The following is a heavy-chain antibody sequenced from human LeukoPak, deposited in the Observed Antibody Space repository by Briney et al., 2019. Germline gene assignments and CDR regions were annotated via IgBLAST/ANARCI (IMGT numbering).Heavy chain of an antibody. J-gene: IGHJ4*02. Sequence: GGSLRLSCAASGFTFSSYAMSWVRQAPGEGLEWVGRIKSQTSGGTIDYAAPVKGRFTISRDDSKNTLYLQMDGLQSEDTAVYYCTTYAAARPDYFHYWGQGTLVTVSS. V-gene: IGHV3-15*01. CDR2: IKSQTSGGTI. CDR3: TTYAAARPDYFHY. CDR1: GFTFSSYA. D-gene: IGHD6-6*01.